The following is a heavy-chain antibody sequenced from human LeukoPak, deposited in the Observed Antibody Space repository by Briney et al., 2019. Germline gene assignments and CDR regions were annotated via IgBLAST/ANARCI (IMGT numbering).Heavy chain of an antibody. V-gene: IGHV4-39*01. J-gene: IGHJ4*02. CDR1: GGSISSSSYY. CDR2: IYYSGST. D-gene: IGHD3-3*01. Sequence: SETLSLTCTVSGGSISSSSYYWGWIRQPPGKGLEWIGSIYYSGSTYYNPSLKSRVTISVDTAKNQFSLKLSSVTAADTAVYYCARLVWRQPHPDYWGQGTLVTVSS. CDR3: ARLVWRQPHPDY.